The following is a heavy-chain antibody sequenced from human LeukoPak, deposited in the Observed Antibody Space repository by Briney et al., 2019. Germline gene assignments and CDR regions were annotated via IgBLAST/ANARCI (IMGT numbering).Heavy chain of an antibody. V-gene: IGHV4-34*01. D-gene: IGHD3-22*01. CDR3: ARDSSGYLSS. CDR2: INHSGST. CDR1: GGSCSGYY. Sequence: SETLSLTCAVYGGSCSGYYWSWIRQPPGKGLEWIGEINHSGSTNYNPSLKSRVTISVDTSKNQFSLKLSSVTAADTAVYYCARDSSGYLSSWGQGTLVTVSS. J-gene: IGHJ5*02.